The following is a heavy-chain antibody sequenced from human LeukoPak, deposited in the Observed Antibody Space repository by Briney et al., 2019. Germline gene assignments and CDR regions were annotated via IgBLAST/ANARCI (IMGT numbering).Heavy chain of an antibody. J-gene: IGHJ4*02. D-gene: IGHD3-10*01. CDR2: IWYDRSNK. Sequence: PGGSLRLSCAASGFSFSSYWMHWVRQAPGEGLEWVAVIWYDRSNKYYADSVKGRFTISRDNSKNTLYLQMNSLRVEDSALYYCARGYYGSGSYYMGNYWGQGTLVTVSS. V-gene: IGHV3-33*08. CDR3: ARGYYGSGSYYMGNY. CDR1: GFSFSSYW.